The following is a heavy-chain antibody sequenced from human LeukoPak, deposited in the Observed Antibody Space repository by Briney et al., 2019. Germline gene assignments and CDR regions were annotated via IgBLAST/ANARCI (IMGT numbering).Heavy chain of an antibody. D-gene: IGHD2-21*02. CDR3: TRGKPETVFDS. J-gene: IGHJ4*02. Sequence: PSETLSLTCTVYGGSFSGYCWSWIRQPPGKGLEWVGEINHSGFSNYSPSLMSRVTISLDTSKNQFSLKLTSVTAADTAVYYCTRGKPETVFDSWGQGTLVTVSS. V-gene: IGHV4-34*01. CDR2: INHSGFS. CDR1: GGSFSGYC.